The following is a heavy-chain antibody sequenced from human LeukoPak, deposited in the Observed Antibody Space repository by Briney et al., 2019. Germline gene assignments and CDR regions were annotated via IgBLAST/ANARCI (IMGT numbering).Heavy chain of an antibody. CDR3: ARGDVRTHAFDI. CDR1: GYTFTGYY. D-gene: IGHD2-21*02. Sequence: ASVKVSCKASGYTFTGYYMHWVRQAPGQGLEWMGRINPNSGGTNYAQKFQGRVTMTRDTSISTAYMELSRLRSDDTAVYYCARGDVRTHAFDIWGRGTRVTVSS. V-gene: IGHV1-2*06. CDR2: INPNSGGT. J-gene: IGHJ3*02.